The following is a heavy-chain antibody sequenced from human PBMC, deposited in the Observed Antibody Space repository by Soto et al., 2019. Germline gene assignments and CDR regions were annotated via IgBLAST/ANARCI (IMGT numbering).Heavy chain of an antibody. CDR1: GGSITSSDW. CDR3: ARDGHSSGWS. CDR2: TSHGGST. V-gene: IGHV4-4*02. J-gene: IGHJ5*02. D-gene: IGHD6-19*01. Sequence: QVQLQESGPGLVKPSGTLSLTCAVSGGSITSSDWWSWVRQPPGKGLAWIGETSHGGSTTYNPPRKSRVPTPVDKSKIHFSLKRSSVTAADTAVYYCARDGHSSGWSWGQGTLVTVS.